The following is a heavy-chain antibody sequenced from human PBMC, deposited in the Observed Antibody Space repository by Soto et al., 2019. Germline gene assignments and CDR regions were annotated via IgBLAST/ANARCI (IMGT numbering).Heavy chain of an antibody. Sequence: QVQLVESGGGVVQPGRSLRLSCAASGFTFSTHAMHWVRQAPGKGLECVAIVSFDGSNKYYADSVKGRFTISRDNSKNTLYLQMSGLTPADTAVYYCARDQTGITTTGGGRIDHWGQGTRVTVSS. D-gene: IGHD1-20*01. CDR2: VSFDGSNK. CDR3: ARDQTGITTTGGGRIDH. V-gene: IGHV3-30-3*01. J-gene: IGHJ4*02. CDR1: GFTFSTHA.